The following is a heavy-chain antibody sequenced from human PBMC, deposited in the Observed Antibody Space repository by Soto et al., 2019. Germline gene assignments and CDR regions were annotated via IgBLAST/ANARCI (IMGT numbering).Heavy chain of an antibody. CDR3: ARAWWFEAYGMNV. V-gene: IGHV3-53*01. D-gene: IGHD2-8*02. CDR2: LYTGAKT. J-gene: IGHJ6*02. CDR1: GFAVSSHD. Sequence: EAQLVESGGGLIQPGGSLSLSCAPSGFAVSSHDVTWVRQAPGKGLEWVALLYTGAKTHYAASVKDRFSLSRDNVQNIVFLQMNSLRLKDTADYYWARAWWFEAYGMNVWGQWTKVTVSS.